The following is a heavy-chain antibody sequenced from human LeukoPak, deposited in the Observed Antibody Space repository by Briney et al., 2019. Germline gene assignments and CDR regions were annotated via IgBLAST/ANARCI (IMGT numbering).Heavy chain of an antibody. CDR2: IKQDGSEK. CDR3: TREGILAGVGY. D-gene: IGHD6-13*01. CDR1: GFTFTSYW. V-gene: IGHV3-7*01. J-gene: IGHJ4*02. Sequence: PGGSLRLSCVASGFTFTSYWMSWVRQAPGKGLEWVANIKQDGSEKNYVDSVKGRFTISRDNAKNSMSLQMNSLRAEDTAVYYCTREGILAGVGYWGQGTLVTVSS.